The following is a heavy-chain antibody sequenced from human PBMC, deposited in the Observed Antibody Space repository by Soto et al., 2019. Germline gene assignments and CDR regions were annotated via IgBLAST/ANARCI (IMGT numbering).Heavy chain of an antibody. CDR2: ISAHNGNT. Sequence: QVHLVQSGAEVKKPGASVKDSCKGSGYAFTTYGITWVRQAPGQGLEWMGWISAHNGNTNDAQKLQGRVTVTRDTSTSTAYMELRSLRSDDTAVYYCARGRYGDYWGQGALVTVFS. CDR1: GYAFTTYG. CDR3: ARGRYGDY. V-gene: IGHV1-18*01. J-gene: IGHJ4*02. D-gene: IGHD1-1*01.